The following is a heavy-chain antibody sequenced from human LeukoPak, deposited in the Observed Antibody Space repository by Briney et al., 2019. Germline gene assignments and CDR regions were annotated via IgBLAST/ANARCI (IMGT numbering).Heavy chain of an antibody. D-gene: IGHD3-22*01. J-gene: IGHJ4*02. CDR3: ATPGPDYYDSSGFPNHPDY. Sequence: GASVKVSCKVSGYTLTELSMHWVRQAPGKGLEWMGGFDPEDGETIYAQKFQGRVTMTEDTSTDTAYMELSSLRSEDTAVYYCATPGPDYYDSSGFPNHPDYWGQGTLVTVSS. V-gene: IGHV1-24*01. CDR1: GYTLTELS. CDR2: FDPEDGET.